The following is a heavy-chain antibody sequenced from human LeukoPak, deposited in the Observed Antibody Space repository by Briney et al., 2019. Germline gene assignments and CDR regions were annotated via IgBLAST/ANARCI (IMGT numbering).Heavy chain of an antibody. CDR2: IYYSGST. J-gene: IGHJ4*02. Sequence: SETLSLTCTVSGGSISSSSYYWGWIRQPPGKGLEWIGSIYYSGSTYYKPSLKSRVTISVDTSKNQFSLNLSSVAAADTAVYYCVSQNPNLITFGGVTNYWGQGNLVTVSS. D-gene: IGHD3-16*01. CDR3: VSQNPNLITFGGVTNY. CDR1: GGSISSSSYY. V-gene: IGHV4-39*01.